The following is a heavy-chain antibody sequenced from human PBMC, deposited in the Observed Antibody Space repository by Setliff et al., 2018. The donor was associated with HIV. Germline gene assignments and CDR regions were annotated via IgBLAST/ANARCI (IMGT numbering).Heavy chain of an antibody. Sequence: GSLRLSCVASGFSFSSYSMNWVRQTPGKGLEWLSYIFSGSDTADYADSVRGRFTISRDNSKNTLYLQMNSPRADDTAVYYCARGTYDSSGYSSEYFQLWGQGTLVTVSS. V-gene: IGHV3-48*01. CDR1: GFSFSSYS. CDR2: IFSGSDTA. J-gene: IGHJ1*01. CDR3: ARGTYDSSGYSSEYFQL. D-gene: IGHD3-22*01.